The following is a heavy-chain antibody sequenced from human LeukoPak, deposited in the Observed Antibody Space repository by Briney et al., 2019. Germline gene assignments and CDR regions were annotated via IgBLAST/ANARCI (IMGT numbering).Heavy chain of an antibody. Sequence: GASVKGSCKASGDTFTGYYMRCGRQGPGQGLEWMGCINPNSGGTNYAQKFQGRVTMTRGTSISTAYMELSRLRSDDTAVYYCAAESPVSSGWYTGHFPDYWGHGNLVTVSS. CDR3: AAESPVSSGWYTGHFPDY. CDR2: INPNSGGT. D-gene: IGHD6-19*01. V-gene: IGHV1-2*02. CDR1: GDTFTGYY. J-gene: IGHJ4*01.